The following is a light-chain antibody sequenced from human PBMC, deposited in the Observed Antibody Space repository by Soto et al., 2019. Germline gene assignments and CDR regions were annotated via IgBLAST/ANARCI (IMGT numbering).Light chain of an antibody. CDR2: GAS. CDR1: QSVDAN. V-gene: IGKV3-15*01. Sequence: VSNQSPGTLSLSPGERATLSCRATQSVDANLAWYQQKPGQAPRLLIYGASTRATGIPARFSGSGSGTEFTLTISSLQSEDFAVYYCQQYNNWPWTFGQGTKVDIK. CDR3: QQYNNWPWT. J-gene: IGKJ1*01.